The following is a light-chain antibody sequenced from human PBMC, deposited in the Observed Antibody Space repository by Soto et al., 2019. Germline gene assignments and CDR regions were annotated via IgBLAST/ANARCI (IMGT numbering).Light chain of an antibody. J-gene: IGKJ1*01. CDR3: QEYGSSPRA. CDR1: QSVSSSY. V-gene: IGKV3-20*01. CDR2: NAS. Sequence: EIVLTQSPGTLSLSPGERATLSCRASQSVSSSYLAWYQQKPGQAPRLLIYNASSRVTGIPDRFSGSGSGTYFTLTIDRLEPEDFAVYYCQEYGSSPRAFGQGTKVEIK.